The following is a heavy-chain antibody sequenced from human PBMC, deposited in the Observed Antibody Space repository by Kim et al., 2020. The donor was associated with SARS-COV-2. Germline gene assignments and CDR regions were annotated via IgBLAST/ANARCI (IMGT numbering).Heavy chain of an antibody. J-gene: IGHJ4*02. V-gene: IGHV3-21*01. CDR3: ASWGDYVPFDY. Sequence: IHPTDTATGPSTISRDNAKNSLYLQMNSLSAEDTAVYYCASWGDYVPFDYWGQGTLVTVSS. CDR2: I. D-gene: IGHD4-17*01.